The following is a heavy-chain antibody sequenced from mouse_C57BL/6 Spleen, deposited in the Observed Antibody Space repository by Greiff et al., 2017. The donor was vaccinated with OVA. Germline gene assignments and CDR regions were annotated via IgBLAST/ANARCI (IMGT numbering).Heavy chain of an antibody. J-gene: IGHJ4*01. CDR1: GYSFTGYF. Sequence: EVQLQQSGPELVKPGDSVKISCKASGYSFTGYFMNWVMQSHGKSLEWIGRINPYNGDTFYNQKFKGKATLTVDKSSSTAHMELRSLTSEDSAVYYCARSIAGYPYYYAMDYWGQGTSVTVSS. V-gene: IGHV1-20*01. CDR2: INPYNGDT. CDR3: ARSIAGYPYYYAMDY. D-gene: IGHD2-2*01.